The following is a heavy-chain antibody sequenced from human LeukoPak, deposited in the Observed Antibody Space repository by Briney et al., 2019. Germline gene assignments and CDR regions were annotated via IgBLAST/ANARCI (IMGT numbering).Heavy chain of an antibody. V-gene: IGHV3-48*04. D-gene: IGHD3-10*02. J-gene: IGHJ6*04. Sequence: GGSLRLSCAASGFTFNTYSMNWVRQAPGKGLEWVSYISSSGSTIYYADSVMGRFTISRDNAKNSLYLQMNSLRAEDTAVYYCAELGITMIGGVWGKGTTVTISS. CDR2: ISSSGSTI. CDR1: GFTFNTYS. CDR3: AELGITMIGGV.